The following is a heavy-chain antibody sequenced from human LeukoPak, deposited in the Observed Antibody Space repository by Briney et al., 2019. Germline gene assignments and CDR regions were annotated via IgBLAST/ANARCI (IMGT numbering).Heavy chain of an antibody. D-gene: IGHD3-3*01. CDR2: IYYSGST. J-gene: IGHJ5*02. CDR3: ARETDFGVGNWFDP. V-gene: IGHV4-59*12. CDR1: GGSISSYY. Sequence: SETLSLTCTVSGGSISSYYWSWIRQPPGKGLEWIGYIYYSGSTNYNPSLKSRVTISVDTSKNQFSLKLRSVTAADTAVYSCARETDFGVGNWFDPWGQGTLVTVSS.